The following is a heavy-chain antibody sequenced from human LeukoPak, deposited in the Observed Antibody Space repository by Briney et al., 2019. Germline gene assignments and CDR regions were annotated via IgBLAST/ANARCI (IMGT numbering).Heavy chain of an antibody. V-gene: IGHV3-48*04. D-gene: IGHD1-26*01. Sequence: GGSLRLSCAASGFTFSSYSMLWVRQAPGKGLEWVSYISSSSSTIYYADSVKGRFTISRDNAQKSLYLQMNSLRAEDTAVYYCATGSMNPYYYYYMAVWGKGTTVTISS. CDR3: ATGSMNPYYYYYMAV. CDR1: GFTFSSYS. J-gene: IGHJ6*03. CDR2: ISSSSSTI.